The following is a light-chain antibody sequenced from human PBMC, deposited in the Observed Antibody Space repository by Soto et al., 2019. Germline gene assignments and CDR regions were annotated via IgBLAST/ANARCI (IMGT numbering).Light chain of an antibody. CDR3: SSYAGNNNVV. J-gene: IGLJ2*01. CDR2: EVS. Sequence: QSALTQPPSASGSPGQSVTISCTGTSSDVGGYDYVSWHQHHPDKAPELMIYEVSKRPSGVPDRFSGSKSGNTASLTVSRLRAEDEADYYCSSYAGNNNVVFGGGTKVTVL. CDR1: SSDVGGYDY. V-gene: IGLV2-8*01.